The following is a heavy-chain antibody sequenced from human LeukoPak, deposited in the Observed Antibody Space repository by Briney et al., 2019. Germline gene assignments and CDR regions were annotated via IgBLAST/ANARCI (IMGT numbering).Heavy chain of an antibody. CDR3: ARSRGRKVTPFDY. J-gene: IGHJ4*02. Sequence: SETLSLTCTVSGYSISSGYYWGWIRQPPGKGLEWIGSTAPGGNTYYNPSLKSRVAISVDTSKNQFSLRLISVTAADTAVYYCARSRGRKVTPFDYWGQGILVTVSS. CDR1: GYSISSGYY. V-gene: IGHV4-38-2*02. CDR2: TAPGGNT. D-gene: IGHD3-10*01.